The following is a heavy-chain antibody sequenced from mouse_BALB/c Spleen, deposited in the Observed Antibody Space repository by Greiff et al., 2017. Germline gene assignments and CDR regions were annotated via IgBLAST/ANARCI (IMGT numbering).Heavy chain of an antibody. Sequence: EVMLVESGGGLVKPGGSLKLSCAASGFTFSSYAMSWVRQTPEKRLEWVASISSGGSTYYPDSVKGRFTISRDNARNILYLQMSSLRSEDTAMYYCARGGGITTVVGRDWYFDVWGAGTTVTVSS. CDR2: ISSGGST. V-gene: IGHV5-6-5*01. J-gene: IGHJ1*01. CDR3: ARGGGITTVVGRDWYFDV. D-gene: IGHD1-1*01. CDR1: GFTFSSYA.